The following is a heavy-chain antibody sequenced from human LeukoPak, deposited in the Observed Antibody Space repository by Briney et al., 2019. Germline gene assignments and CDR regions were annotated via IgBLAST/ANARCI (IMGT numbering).Heavy chain of an antibody. V-gene: IGHV3-74*01. CDR1: GFTFSSYW. D-gene: IGHD6-13*01. CDR3: VRDLSGIAAL. CDR2: INSDGSRI. J-gene: IGHJ4*02. Sequence: VGSLRLSCAASGFTFSSYWMHWVRQAPGKGLVWVSRINSDGSRISNADSVTGRLTISRDNAKNTMHLQMDSLRAEDTAVYYCVRDLSGIAALWGQGTLVTVSS.